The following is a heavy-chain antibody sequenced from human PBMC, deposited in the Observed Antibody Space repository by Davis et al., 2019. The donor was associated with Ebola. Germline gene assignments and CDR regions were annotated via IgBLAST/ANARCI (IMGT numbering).Heavy chain of an antibody. V-gene: IGHV1-18*01. CDR1: GYTFTSYG. CDR3: ARDIVATIIGYYGMDV. CDR2: ISAYNGNT. D-gene: IGHD5-12*01. J-gene: IGHJ6*04. Sequence: ASVKVSCKASGYTFTSYGISWVRQAPGQGLEWMGWISAYNGNTNYAQKLQGRVTMTTDTSTSTAYMELRSLRSDDTAVYYCARDIVATIIGYYGMDVWGKGTTVTVSS.